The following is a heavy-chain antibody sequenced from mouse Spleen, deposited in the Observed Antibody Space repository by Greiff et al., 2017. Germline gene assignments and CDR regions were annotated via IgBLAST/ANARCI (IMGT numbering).Heavy chain of an antibody. CDR3: ARDLYYDYDDYAMDY. J-gene: IGHJ4*01. CDR1: GYSFTGYF. CDR2: INPYNGDT. Sequence: VQLQQSGPELVKPGDSVKISCKASGYSFTGYFMNWVMQSHGKSLEWIGRINPYNGDTFYNQKFKGKATLTVDKSSSTAHMELRSLTSEDSAVYYCARDLYYDYDDYAMDYWGQGTSVTVSS. V-gene: IGHV1-20*01. D-gene: IGHD2-4*01.